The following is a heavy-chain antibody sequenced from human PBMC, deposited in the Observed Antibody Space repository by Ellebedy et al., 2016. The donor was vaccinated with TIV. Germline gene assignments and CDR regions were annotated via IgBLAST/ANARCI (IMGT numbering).Heavy chain of an antibody. CDR3: AGDRMYYYDSSGSYSYYGMDV. D-gene: IGHD3-22*01. V-gene: IGHV4-59*01. Sequence: SETLSLTXTVSGGSITDYYWSWIRQPPGKGLEWIGHIFYSGSSNNNPSLKGRVTMSVDTSKNQFSLKLSSVTAADTAVYYCAGDRMYYYDSSGSYSYYGMDVWGQGTTVTVSS. CDR1: GGSITDYY. CDR2: IFYSGSS. J-gene: IGHJ6*02.